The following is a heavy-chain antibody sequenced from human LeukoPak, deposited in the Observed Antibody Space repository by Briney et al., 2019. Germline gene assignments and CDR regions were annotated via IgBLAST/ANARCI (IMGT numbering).Heavy chain of an antibody. V-gene: IGHV4-61*02. Sequence: SQTLSLTCTVSGGSISSGSYYWSWIRQPAGKGLQWIGRIYTSGSTNYNPSLKSRVTISVDTSKNQFSLKLSSVTAADTAVYYCARDRGGVLSIWGQGTMVTVSS. CDR2: IYTSGST. D-gene: IGHD3-16*02. CDR1: GGSISSGSYY. J-gene: IGHJ3*02. CDR3: ARDRGGVLSI.